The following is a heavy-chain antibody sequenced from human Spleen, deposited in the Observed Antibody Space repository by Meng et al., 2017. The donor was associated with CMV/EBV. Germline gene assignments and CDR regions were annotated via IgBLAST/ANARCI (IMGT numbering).Heavy chain of an antibody. Sequence: GGSLRLSCAASGFTFGSYWMSWVRQAPGKGLEWVANIKQDGSEKYYVDSVKGRFTISRDNAKNSLYLQMNSLRAEDTAVYYCARDRDDFWSALSGDAFDIWGQGTMVTVSS. CDR2: IKQDGSEK. CDR3: ARDRDDFWSALSGDAFDI. J-gene: IGHJ3*02. V-gene: IGHV3-7*01. D-gene: IGHD3-3*01. CDR1: GFTFGSYW.